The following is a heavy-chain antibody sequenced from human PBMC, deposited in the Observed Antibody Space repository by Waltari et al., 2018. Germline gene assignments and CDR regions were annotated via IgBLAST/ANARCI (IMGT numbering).Heavy chain of an antibody. J-gene: IGHJ4*02. CDR3: TRGLISGSPTPFAF. CDR2: IYDSGST. D-gene: IGHD1-26*01. CDR1: GGSMTGHY. Sequence: QVHLQESGPGLAKPSETLSLICTVSGGSMTGHYWSWIRQSPGKGLEWIGYIYDSGSTKYNPSLKSRLTISIDTSKNQFSLNLSSLTMSDTATYYCTRGLISGSPTPFAFWGQGTPVTVSS. V-gene: IGHV4-59*11.